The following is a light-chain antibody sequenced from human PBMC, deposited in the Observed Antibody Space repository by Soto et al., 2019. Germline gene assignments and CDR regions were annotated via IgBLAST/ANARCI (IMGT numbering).Light chain of an antibody. Sequence: DIQMTQSPSSLSASVGDRVTITCRASQSISSWLAWYQQKPGNVPKLLIYKASTLESGVPSRFSGSGSGTEFTLTISSLQPDDFATYYCQQYNSFWYTFGQGTKLEIK. J-gene: IGKJ2*01. CDR2: KAS. V-gene: IGKV1-5*03. CDR3: QQYNSFWYT. CDR1: QSISSW.